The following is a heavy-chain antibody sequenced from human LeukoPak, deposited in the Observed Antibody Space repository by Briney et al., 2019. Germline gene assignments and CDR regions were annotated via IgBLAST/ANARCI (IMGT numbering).Heavy chain of an antibody. CDR1: GGSISSGSYY. D-gene: IGHD6-13*01. V-gene: IGHV4-61*02. CDR3: ARASSSWPYYYYYMDV. J-gene: IGHJ6*03. Sequence: SETLSLTCTVSGGSISSGSYYRSWIRQPAGKGLEWIGRIYTSGSTNYNPSLKSRVTISVDTSKNQFSLKLSSVTAADTAVYYCARASSSWPYYYYYMDVWGKGTTVTISS. CDR2: IYTSGST.